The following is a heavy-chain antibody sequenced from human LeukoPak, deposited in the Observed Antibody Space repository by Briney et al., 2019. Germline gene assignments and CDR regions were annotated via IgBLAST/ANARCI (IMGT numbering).Heavy chain of an antibody. CDR3: ARGYYYDSSGSNLFDY. CDR1: GFTFSSYA. V-gene: IGHV3-30-3*01. J-gene: IGHJ4*02. CDR2: ISQDGSNK. D-gene: IGHD3-22*01. Sequence: GGSLRLSCAASGFTFSSYAMHWVRQAPGKGLEWVAVISQDGSNKYYADSVKGRFTISRDNSKNTLYLQMNSLRAEDTAVYYCARGYYYDSSGSNLFDYWGQGTLVTVSS.